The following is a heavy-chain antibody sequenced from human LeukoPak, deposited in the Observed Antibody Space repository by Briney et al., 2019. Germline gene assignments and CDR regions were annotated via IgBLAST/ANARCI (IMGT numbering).Heavy chain of an antibody. Sequence: SETLSLTCAVYGGSFSGYYWSWIRQPPGKGLEWIGSIYYSGSTYYNPSLKSRVTISVDTSKNQFSLKLSSVTAADTAVYYCARHRIVVVPAATFDFWGQGTLVTVSS. J-gene: IGHJ4*02. V-gene: IGHV4-34*01. CDR3: ARHRIVVVPAATFDF. CDR2: IYYSGST. D-gene: IGHD2-2*01. CDR1: GGSFSGYY.